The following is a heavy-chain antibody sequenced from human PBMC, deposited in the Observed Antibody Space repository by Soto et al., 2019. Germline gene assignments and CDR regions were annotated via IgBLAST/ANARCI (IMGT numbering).Heavy chain of an antibody. CDR2: ISSSSIYI. V-gene: IGHV3-21*01. CDR3: ARGSGFFDY. J-gene: IGHJ4*02. Sequence: PGGSLRLSCAASGFTFSSYNMNWVRQAPGKGLEWVSSISSSSIYIHYADSVKGRFTISRDNAKNSLYLQMNSLRAEDTAVYYCARGSGFFDYWGQGTLVTVSS. CDR1: GFTFSSYN.